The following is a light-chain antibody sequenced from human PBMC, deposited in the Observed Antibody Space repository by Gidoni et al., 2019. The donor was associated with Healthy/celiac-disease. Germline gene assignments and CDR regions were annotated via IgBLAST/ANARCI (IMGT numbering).Light chain of an antibody. V-gene: IGLV1-40*01. CDR3: QSYDSSLSGSEV. CDR2: GNS. Sequence: SVLTQTPSVSGAPGQRGTISCTGSSSNIGAGYDVHWYQQLPGTAPKLLLYGNSNRPSGVPDRFSGSKSGTSASLAITGLQAEDEADYYCQSYDSSLSGSEVFGGGTKLPVL. CDR1: SSNIGAGYD. J-gene: IGLJ2*01.